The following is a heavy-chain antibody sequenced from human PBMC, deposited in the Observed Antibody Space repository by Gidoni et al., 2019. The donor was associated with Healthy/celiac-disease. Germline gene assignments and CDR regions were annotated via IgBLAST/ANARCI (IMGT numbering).Heavy chain of an antibody. Sequence: EVQLVESGGGLVQPGRSLRLSCAASGFTFDDYAMHWVRQAPGKGLEWVSGMSWSSGSIGYADSVKGRFTISRDNAKNSLYLQMNSLRAEDTALYYCAKGGYDFWSGYFDYWGQGTLVTVSS. CDR2: MSWSSGSI. J-gene: IGHJ4*02. CDR3: AKGGYDFWSGYFDY. CDR1: GFTFDDYA. V-gene: IGHV3-9*01. D-gene: IGHD3-3*01.